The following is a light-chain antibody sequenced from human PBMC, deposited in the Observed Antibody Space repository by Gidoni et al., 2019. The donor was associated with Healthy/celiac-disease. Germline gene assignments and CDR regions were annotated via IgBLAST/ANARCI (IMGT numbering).Light chain of an antibody. CDR2: DAS. Sequence: VLTQSPATLSLSPGERATLSCRASQSVSSYLAWYQQKPGQAPRLLIYDASNRASGIPARFSGSGSGTDFTLTISSLEPEDFAVYYCQQRSNWPPLTFGGGTKVEIK. V-gene: IGKV3-11*01. CDR3: QQRSNWPPLT. CDR1: QSVSSY. J-gene: IGKJ4*01.